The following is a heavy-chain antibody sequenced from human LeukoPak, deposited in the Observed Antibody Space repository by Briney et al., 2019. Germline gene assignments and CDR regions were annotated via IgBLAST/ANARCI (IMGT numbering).Heavy chain of an antibody. V-gene: IGHV3-23*01. Sequence: GGSLRLSCAASGFTFGSYAMSWVRQAPGKGLEWVSAISGSGGSTYYADSVKGRFTISRVNSKNTLYLQMNSLRAEDTAVYYCAKYPRANYDSSGYYFVYWGQGTLVTVSS. D-gene: IGHD3-22*01. CDR3: AKYPRANYDSSGYYFVY. J-gene: IGHJ4*02. CDR2: ISGSGGST. CDR1: GFTFGSYA.